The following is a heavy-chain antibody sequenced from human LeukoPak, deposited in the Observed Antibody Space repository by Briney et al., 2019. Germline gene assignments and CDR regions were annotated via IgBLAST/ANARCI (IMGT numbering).Heavy chain of an antibody. CDR1: GYTFTGYY. Sequence: SVKVSCKASGYTFTGYYMHWVRQAPGQGLEWMGRIIPILGIANYAQKFQGRVTITADKSTSTAYMELSSLRSEDTAVYYCARAFGYTGRYYYYYGMDVWGQGTTVTVSS. CDR3: ARAFGYTGRYYYYYGMDV. J-gene: IGHJ6*02. D-gene: IGHD5-24*01. V-gene: IGHV1-69*04. CDR2: IIPILGIA.